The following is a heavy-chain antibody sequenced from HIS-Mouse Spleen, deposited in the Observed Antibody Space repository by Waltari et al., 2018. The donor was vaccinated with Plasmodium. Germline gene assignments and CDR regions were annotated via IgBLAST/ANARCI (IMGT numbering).Heavy chain of an antibody. CDR3: ARGVGYCSGGSCDHYFDY. D-gene: IGHD2-15*01. J-gene: IGHJ4*02. CDR2: INHSGRT. CDR1: GGSFSGYY. Sequence: QVQLQQWGAGLLKPSETLSLTCAVYGGSFSGYYWSWIRQPPGKGLEGIGEINHSGRTNYNPSLKSRVTISVDTSKNQFSLKLSSVTAADTAVYYCARGVGYCSGGSCDHYFDYWGQGTLVTVSS. V-gene: IGHV4-34*01.